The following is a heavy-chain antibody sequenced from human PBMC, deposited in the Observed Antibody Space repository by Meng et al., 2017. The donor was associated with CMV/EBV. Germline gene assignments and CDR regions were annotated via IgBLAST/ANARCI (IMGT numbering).Heavy chain of an antibody. D-gene: IGHD4-17*01. Sequence: GESLKISCAASGFTFSSYGMHWVRQAPGKGLEWVSSISSSSSYIYYADSVKGRFTISRDNAKNSLYLQMNSLRAEDTAVYYCARDDYGRYYYYYGMDVWGQGTTVTVSS. J-gene: IGHJ6*02. CDR2: ISSSSSYI. V-gene: IGHV3-21*01. CDR3: ARDDYGRYYYYYGMDV. CDR1: GFTFSSYG.